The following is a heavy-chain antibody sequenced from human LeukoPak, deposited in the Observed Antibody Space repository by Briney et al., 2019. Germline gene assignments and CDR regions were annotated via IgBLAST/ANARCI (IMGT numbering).Heavy chain of an antibody. V-gene: IGHV2-5*01. D-gene: IGHD3-9*01. J-gene: IGHJ5*02. CDR3: VHFNYDISTAYSALRNFGP. CDR2: IYWNEDK. CDR1: GFSLTTRGVG. Sequence: GSGPTLANPTQTLTLTCTFSGFSLTTRGVGVGWIRQPSGKALEWLALIYWNEDKRYSPSLKSRLTITTDTSKHQVVLTMTHMDPVDTATYYCVHFNYDISTAYSALRNFGPWGQGTLVIVSS.